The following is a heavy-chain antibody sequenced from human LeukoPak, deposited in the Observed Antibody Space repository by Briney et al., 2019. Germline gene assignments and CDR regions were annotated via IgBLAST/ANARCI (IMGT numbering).Heavy chain of an antibody. CDR3: ARDRSMAARRPILAHYYFDY. V-gene: IGHV3-7*01. CDR1: GFTFSSYW. J-gene: IGHJ4*02. Sequence: GGSLRLSCAASGFTFSSYWMSWVRQAPGKGLEWVANIKQGGSEKYYVDSVKGRFTISRDNAKNSLYLQMNSLRAEDTAVYYCARDRSMAARRPILAHYYFDYWGQGTLVTVSS. D-gene: IGHD6-6*01. CDR2: IKQGGSEK.